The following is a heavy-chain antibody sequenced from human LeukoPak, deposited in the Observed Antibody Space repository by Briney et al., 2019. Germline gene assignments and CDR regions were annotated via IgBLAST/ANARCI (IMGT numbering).Heavy chain of an antibody. CDR1: GFTFSSYG. V-gene: IGHV3-48*02. CDR3: ARGCSGGSCFGDSDY. D-gene: IGHD2-15*01. Sequence: PGGSLRLSCVASGFTFSSYGMNWVRQAPGKGLEWISYISSRSSTIYYADSVKGRFTISRDNAKNSLYLQMNSLRDEDTAVYYCARGCSGGSCFGDSDYWGQGTLGTVSS. J-gene: IGHJ4*02. CDR2: ISSRSSTI.